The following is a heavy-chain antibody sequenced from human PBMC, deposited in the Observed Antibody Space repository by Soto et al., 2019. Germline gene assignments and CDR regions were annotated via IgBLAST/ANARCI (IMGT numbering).Heavy chain of an antibody. CDR3: AKARIAYENWFDP. Sequence: GGSLRLSCAASGFTFSSYGIHWVRQAPGKGLEWVAVISYDGSNKYYADSVKGRFTISRDNSKNTLYLQMNSLRAEDTAVYYCAKARIAYENWFDPWGQGTLVTVSS. V-gene: IGHV3-30*18. CDR1: GFTFSSYG. J-gene: IGHJ5*02. D-gene: IGHD6-13*01. CDR2: ISYDGSNK.